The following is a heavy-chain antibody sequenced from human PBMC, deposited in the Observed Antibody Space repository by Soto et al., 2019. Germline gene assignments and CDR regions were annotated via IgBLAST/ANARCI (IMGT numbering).Heavy chain of an antibody. Sequence: GGSLRLSCAASGFTFSSYAMSWVRQAPGKGLEWVSAISGSGGSTYYADSVKGRFTISRDNSKNTLYLQMNSLRAEDTAVYYCAKDPTLYDILTGYYISYFDYWGQGTLVTVSS. D-gene: IGHD3-9*01. V-gene: IGHV3-23*01. CDR1: GFTFSSYA. J-gene: IGHJ4*02. CDR3: AKDPTLYDILTGYYISYFDY. CDR2: ISGSGGST.